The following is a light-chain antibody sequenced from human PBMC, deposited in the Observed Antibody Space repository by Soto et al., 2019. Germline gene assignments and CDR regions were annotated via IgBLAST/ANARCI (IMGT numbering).Light chain of an antibody. J-gene: IGKJ3*01. V-gene: IGKV1-8*01. CDR3: QQYYSYPFT. CDR2: AAS. Sequence: AIRMTQSPSSFSASTGDRVTITCRASQGISSYLALYQQKPGKAPKLLIYAASTLQSVVPSRFSGSGSGTDFTLTISCLQSEDFATYYCQQYYSYPFTFGPGTKVDIK. CDR1: QGISSY.